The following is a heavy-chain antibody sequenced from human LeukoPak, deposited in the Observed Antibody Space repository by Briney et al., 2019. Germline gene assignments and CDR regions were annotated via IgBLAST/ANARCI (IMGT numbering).Heavy chain of an antibody. CDR1: GFTFSSYA. V-gene: IGHV3-30-3*01. Sequence: PGGSLRLSCAASGFTFSSYAMHWVRQAPGKGLEWVAVISYDGSNKYYADSVKGRFTISRDNSKNTLYLQMNILRAEDTAVYYCAREPYSSGWYYFDYWGQGTLVTVSS. CDR2: ISYDGSNK. CDR3: AREPYSSGWYYFDY. J-gene: IGHJ4*02. D-gene: IGHD6-19*01.